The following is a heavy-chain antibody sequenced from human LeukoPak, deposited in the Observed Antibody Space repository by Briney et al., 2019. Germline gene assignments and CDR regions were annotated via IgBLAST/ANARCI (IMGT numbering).Heavy chain of an antibody. CDR1: GGSISSLY. V-gene: IGHV4-4*07. CDR3: ARGPGTSSSYAFDI. D-gene: IGHD2-8*01. CDR2: VYATGST. Sequence: SETLSLTCTVSGGSISSLYWSWIRQPAGKGLEWIGRVYATGSTNYNPSLKSRVTMSVDTSKNQFSLKLGSVTAADTAVYYCARGPGTSSSYAFDIWGQGTMVTVSS. J-gene: IGHJ3*02.